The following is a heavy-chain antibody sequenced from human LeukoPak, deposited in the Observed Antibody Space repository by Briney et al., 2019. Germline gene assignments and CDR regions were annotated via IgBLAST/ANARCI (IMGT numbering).Heavy chain of an antibody. D-gene: IGHD6-19*01. Sequence: PGGSLRLSCAASGFTFSSYGMHWVRQAPGKGLEWVSAISGSGGSTYYADSVKGRFTISRDNSKNTLYLQMNSLRAEDTAVYYCAKDGRAVAGPFDYWGQGTLVTVSS. CDR1: GFTFSSYG. V-gene: IGHV3-23*01. CDR2: ISGSGGST. CDR3: AKDGRAVAGPFDY. J-gene: IGHJ4*02.